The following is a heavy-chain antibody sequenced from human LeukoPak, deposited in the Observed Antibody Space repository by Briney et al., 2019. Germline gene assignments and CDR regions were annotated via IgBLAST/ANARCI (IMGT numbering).Heavy chain of an antibody. V-gene: IGHV3-21*01. D-gene: IGHD4-11*01. J-gene: IGHJ4*02. CDR1: GLTFSSSG. Sequence: GGSLRLSCAASGLTFSSSGMNWVRQAPGKGLEWVSFIDSSSAYTYHADSVKGRFTISRDNAKNSLYLQMNSLRAEDTAVYYCARDTSQSNTVTYFDYWSQGTLVTVSS. CDR3: ARDTSQSNTVTYFDY. CDR2: IDSSSAYT.